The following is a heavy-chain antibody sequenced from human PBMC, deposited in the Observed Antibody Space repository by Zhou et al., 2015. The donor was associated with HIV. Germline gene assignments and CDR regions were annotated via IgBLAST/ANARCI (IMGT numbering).Heavy chain of an antibody. CDR3: ARGTAAAGTGVFYYYGMDV. Sequence: QVQLVQSGAEVKKPGSSVKVSCKASGGTFSSYSISWVRQAPGQGLEWMGGIIPIFDTANYPPKFQGRVTITADESTSTAYMEVNSLRSEDTAVYYCARGTAAAGTGVFYYYGMDVWGQGP. V-gene: IGHV1-69*01. D-gene: IGHD6-13*01. CDR1: GGTFSSYS. CDR2: IIPIFDTA. J-gene: IGHJ6*02.